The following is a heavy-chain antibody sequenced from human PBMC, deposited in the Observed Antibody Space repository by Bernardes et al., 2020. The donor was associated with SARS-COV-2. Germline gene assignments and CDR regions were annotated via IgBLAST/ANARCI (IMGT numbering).Heavy chain of an antibody. CDR1: GGSISSTSYY. J-gene: IGHJ4*02. D-gene: IGHD3-10*01. CDR2: ISYSRNT. V-gene: IGHV4-39*02. Sequence: SETLSLTCTVSGGSISSTSYYWGWVRQPPGKGLEYIGYISYSRNTYYNVSLKSRVTISVTSRNHFSLNLSPVTAADTAVYYCARYYGSGSLFDNWGQGTLVTVSS. CDR3: ARYYGSGSLFDN.